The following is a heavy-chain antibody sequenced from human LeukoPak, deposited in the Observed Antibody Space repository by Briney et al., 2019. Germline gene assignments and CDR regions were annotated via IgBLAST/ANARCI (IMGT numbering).Heavy chain of an antibody. CDR2: IYYSGST. J-gene: IGHJ3*02. Sequence: SETLSPTCTVSGGSISSYYWSWIRQPPGKGLEWIGYIYYSGSTNYNPSLKSRATISVDTSKNQFSLKLSSVTAADPAVYYCARAYYYDSSGYPDAFDIWGQGTMVTVSS. CDR1: GGSISSYY. D-gene: IGHD3-22*01. CDR3: ARAYYYDSSGYPDAFDI. V-gene: IGHV4-59*01.